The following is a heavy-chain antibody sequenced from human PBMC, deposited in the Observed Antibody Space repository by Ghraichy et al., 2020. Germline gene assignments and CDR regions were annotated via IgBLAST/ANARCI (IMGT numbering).Heavy chain of an antibody. CDR2: IKEDGSEI. CDR1: GFTFSRTW. CDR3: ARLRSDYFDH. V-gene: IGHV3-7*01. J-gene: IGHJ4*02. Sequence: GESLNISCAASGFTFSRTWMTWIRQVPGKGLEWVANIKEDGSEIHYLDSVKGRFTMSRDNAKSSLYLQMNSLRAEDTAVYYCARLRSDYFDHWGQGTLVTVSS.